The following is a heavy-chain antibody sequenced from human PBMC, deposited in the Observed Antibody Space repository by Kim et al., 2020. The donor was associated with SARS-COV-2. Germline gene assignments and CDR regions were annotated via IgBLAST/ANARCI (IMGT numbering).Heavy chain of an antibody. CDR1: GGTFSSYA. V-gene: IGHV1-69*13. J-gene: IGHJ6*02. CDR3: ARAGWATGAYYYSYYVMDV. CDR2: IIPIFDTA. D-gene: IGHD4-4*01. Sequence: SVKVSCKASGGTFSSYAISWVRQAPGQGLEWMGGIIPIFDTANYAQKFQGRVTITADESTSTAYMELSSLRSEDTAVFYCARAGWATGAYYYSYYVMDVWGQGTTVTVSS.